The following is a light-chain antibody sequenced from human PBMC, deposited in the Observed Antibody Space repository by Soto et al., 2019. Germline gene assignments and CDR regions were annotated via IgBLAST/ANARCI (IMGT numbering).Light chain of an antibody. CDR1: QSISNG. V-gene: IGKV1-5*01. CDR2: DAS. CDR3: QQYSSYSPWT. Sequence: DIQMTQSPSTLSASVGDRVTITCRASQSISNGLAWYQQKPGKAPKFLIYDASSLQSGVPSRFSGSGSGTEFALSISSLQPDDFATYYCQQYSSYSPWTFGQGTRVEIK. J-gene: IGKJ1*01.